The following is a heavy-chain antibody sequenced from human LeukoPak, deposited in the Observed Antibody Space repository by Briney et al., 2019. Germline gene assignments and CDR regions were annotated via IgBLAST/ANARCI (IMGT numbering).Heavy chain of an antibody. D-gene: IGHD3-16*01. CDR1: GFTFSKYE. V-gene: IGHV3-48*03. J-gene: IGHJ4*02. CDR3: ALGQTLYDY. Sequence: PGGSLRLSCAASGFTFSKYEIYWVRQAPGKGLEWVSYISSSGRTIYCADSVKGRFTISRDNAKNSLYLQMNSLRAEDTAVYYCALGQTLYDYWGQGTLVTVSS. CDR2: ISSSGRTI.